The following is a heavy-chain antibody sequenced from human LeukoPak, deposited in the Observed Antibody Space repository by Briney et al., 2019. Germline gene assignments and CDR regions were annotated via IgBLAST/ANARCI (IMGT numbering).Heavy chain of an antibody. V-gene: IGHV1-46*01. Sequence: ASVKISCKASGYTFTDYYTHWVRQVPGQGLEWMGIFRPSGTTTVYPLELQGRVTLTRDTSISTAYMELSRLRSDDTAAYYCARGVAASATSEGNNWFDPWGQGTLVTVSS. CDR1: GYTFTDYY. D-gene: IGHD6-19*01. CDR3: ARGVAASATSEGNNWFDP. J-gene: IGHJ5*02. CDR2: FRPSGTTT.